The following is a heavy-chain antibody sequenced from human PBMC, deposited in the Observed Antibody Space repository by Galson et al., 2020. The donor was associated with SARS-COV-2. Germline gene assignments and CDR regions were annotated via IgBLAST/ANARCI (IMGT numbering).Heavy chain of an antibody. CDR3: AKIPSPYYYGSGSYPTQGY. CDR2: ISWNSGSI. V-gene: IGHV3-9*01. Sequence: SLKISCAASGFTFDDYAMHWVRQAPGKGLEWVSGISWNSGSIGYADSVKGRFTISRDNAKNSLYLQMNSLRAEDTALYYCAKIPSPYYYGSGSYPTQGYWGQGTLVTVSS. CDR1: GFTFDDYA. J-gene: IGHJ4*02. D-gene: IGHD3-10*01.